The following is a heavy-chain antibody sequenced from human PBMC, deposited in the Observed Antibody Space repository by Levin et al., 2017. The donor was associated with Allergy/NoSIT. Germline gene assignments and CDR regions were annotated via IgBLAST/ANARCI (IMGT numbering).Heavy chain of an antibody. J-gene: IGHJ4*02. CDR2: IYSGGST. D-gene: IGHD2-15*01. CDR1: GFTVSSNY. CDR3: ARDRGYCSGGSCYSHYFDY. V-gene: IGHV3-53*01. Sequence: LSLTCAASGFTVSSNYMSWVRQAPGKGLEWVSVIYSGGSTSYADSAKGRFTISRDNSKNTLYLQMNSLRAEDTAVYYCARDRGYCSGGSCYSHYFDYWGQGTLVTVSS.